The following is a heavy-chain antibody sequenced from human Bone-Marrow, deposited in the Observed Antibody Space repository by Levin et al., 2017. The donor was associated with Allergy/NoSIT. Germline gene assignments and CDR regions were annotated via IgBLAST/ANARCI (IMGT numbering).Heavy chain of an antibody. CDR3: AKGVDYGGNSRFDWYFDL. CDR1: GFTFDDYA. CDR2: ISWNSGSI. J-gene: IGHJ2*01. Sequence: GGSLRLSCAASGFTFDDYAMHWVRQAPGKGLEWVSGISWNSGSIGYADSVKGRFTISRDNAKNSLYLQMNSLRAEDTALYYCAKGVDYGGNSRFDWYFDLWGRGTLVTVSS. V-gene: IGHV3-9*01. D-gene: IGHD4-23*01.